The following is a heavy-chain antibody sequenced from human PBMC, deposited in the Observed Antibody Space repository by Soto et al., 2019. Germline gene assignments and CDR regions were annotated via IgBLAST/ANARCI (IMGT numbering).Heavy chain of an antibody. CDR1: GFTFSSYA. D-gene: IGHD7-27*01. Sequence: WETLSLSCAASGFTFSSYAMSWVRQAPGKGLEWVSAISGSGGSTYYADSVKGRFTISRDNSKNTLYLQMNSLRAEDTAVYYCAKCRLGPGALFDYWGQGTLVTVSS. J-gene: IGHJ4*02. CDR2: ISGSGGST. V-gene: IGHV3-23*01. CDR3: AKCRLGPGALFDY.